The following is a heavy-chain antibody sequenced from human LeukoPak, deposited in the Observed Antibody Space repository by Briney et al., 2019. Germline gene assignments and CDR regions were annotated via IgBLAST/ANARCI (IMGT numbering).Heavy chain of an antibody. Sequence: AASVTVSCTTSGGTFTTYAISWVRQAPGQGLEWMGGIIPLFGTANYAQKFQGRVTITTDESTRPDYTGMSSRRDADTAAYYCARSGCCDSGNWFHPWGEGT. CDR2: IIPLFGTA. J-gene: IGHJ5*02. CDR1: GGTFTTYA. D-gene: IGHD2-21*01. V-gene: IGHV1-69*05. CDR3: ARSGCCDSGNWFHP.